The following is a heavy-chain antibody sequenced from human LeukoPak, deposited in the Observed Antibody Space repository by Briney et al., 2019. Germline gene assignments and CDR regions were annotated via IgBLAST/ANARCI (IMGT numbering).Heavy chain of an antibody. Sequence: GGSLRLSCAASGFTFSSYSMNWVRQAPGKGLEWVSSISSSSSYIYYADSVKGRFTISRDNAKNSLYLQMNSLRAEDTAVHYCASSDLADYYYYGMDVWGQGTTVTVSS. CDR2: ISSSSSYI. V-gene: IGHV3-21*01. D-gene: IGHD2-21*02. CDR1: GFTFSSYS. CDR3: ASSDLADYYYYGMDV. J-gene: IGHJ6*02.